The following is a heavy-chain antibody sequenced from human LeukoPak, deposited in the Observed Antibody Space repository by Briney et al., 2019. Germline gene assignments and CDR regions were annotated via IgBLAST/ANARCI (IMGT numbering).Heavy chain of an antibody. J-gene: IGHJ2*01. CDR2: ISYGAST. Sequence: SQTLSPTRSVSGDSIDSGGYCWSWIRQRPGQCLEWIGSISYGASTYYKPSLRSRLSISLDTSNNPFSLKLPSAPAADPPGYYCARVVYELNGYVVSLAAYFDLWGRGTLVTVSS. V-gene: IGHV4-31*03. CDR1: GDSIDSGGYC. D-gene: IGHD2-8*01. CDR3: ARVVYELNGYVVSLAAYFDL.